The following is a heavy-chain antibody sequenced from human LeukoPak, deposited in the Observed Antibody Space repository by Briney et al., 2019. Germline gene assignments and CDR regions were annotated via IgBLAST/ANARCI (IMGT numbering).Heavy chain of an antibody. V-gene: IGHV3-23*01. D-gene: IGHD3-16*02. CDR1: GFTFSSYA. CDR3: AKDSYDYVWGSYRKSYYFDY. Sequence: GGSLRLSCAASGFTFSSYAMSWVRQAPGKGLEWVSAISGSGGSTYYADSVKGRFTISRDNSKNTLYLQMNSLRAEDTAVYYCAKDSYDYVWGSYRKSYYFDYWGQGTLVTVSS. J-gene: IGHJ4*02. CDR2: ISGSGGST.